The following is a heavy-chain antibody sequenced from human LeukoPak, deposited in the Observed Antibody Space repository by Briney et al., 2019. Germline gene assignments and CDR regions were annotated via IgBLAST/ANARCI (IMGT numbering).Heavy chain of an antibody. Sequence: GGSLSLSWGASGLTVSNNDMKWVRQAPGKGLEWVSAITGSSKSIYYADAVQGRFSISRDNAKRSVELQMNSLRVEDTAVYYCTSEFYSLDESGLWGPGTMVTVSS. D-gene: IGHD2-21*01. CDR1: GLTVSNND. CDR3: TSEFYSLDESGL. J-gene: IGHJ3*01. CDR2: ITGSSKSI. V-gene: IGHV3-21*01.